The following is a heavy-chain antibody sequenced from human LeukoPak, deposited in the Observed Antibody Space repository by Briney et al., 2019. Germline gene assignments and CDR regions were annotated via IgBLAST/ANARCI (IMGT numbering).Heavy chain of an antibody. V-gene: IGHV1-2*02. Sequence: ASVKVSCKASGYTFTDYYMHWVQQAPGQGLEWLGWINPNSGGTNYAQKFQGRVTMTRDTSISTAYMELSRLRSDDTAVYYCAREYYDSSAYNQEAIDYWGQGTLVTVSS. CDR2: INPNSGGT. CDR3: AREYYDSSAYNQEAIDY. CDR1: GYTFTDYY. J-gene: IGHJ4*02. D-gene: IGHD3-22*01.